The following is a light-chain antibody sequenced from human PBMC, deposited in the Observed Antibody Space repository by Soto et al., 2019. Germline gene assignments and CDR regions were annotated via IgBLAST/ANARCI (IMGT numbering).Light chain of an antibody. CDR2: AAS. CDR3: QQANSFPRLT. Sequence: DIQMTQSPSSVSASVGDRVTITCRASQDISGWLAWYQQKPGKAPKLLIYAASSLKSGGTSRFSGSASGTDVTLTISSLQPEDCATYYCQQANSFPRLTFGGGTKVDLK. V-gene: IGKV1-12*01. CDR1: QDISGW. J-gene: IGKJ4*01.